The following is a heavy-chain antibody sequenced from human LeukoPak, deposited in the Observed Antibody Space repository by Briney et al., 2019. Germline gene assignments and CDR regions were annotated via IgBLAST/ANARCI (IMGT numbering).Heavy chain of an antibody. CDR2: ITGSGGST. D-gene: IGHD2-2*03. Sequence: PGGSLRLSRAASGFTFSSYMMNWVRQAPGQGPEWVSGITGSGGSTYYADSVKGRFTISRDNSKNTLYLQMNSLRAEDTAVYFCAKVTVGSSLDMNFDYWGQGTLVTVSS. V-gene: IGHV3-23*01. CDR3: AKVTVGSSLDMNFDY. J-gene: IGHJ4*02. CDR1: GFTFSSYM.